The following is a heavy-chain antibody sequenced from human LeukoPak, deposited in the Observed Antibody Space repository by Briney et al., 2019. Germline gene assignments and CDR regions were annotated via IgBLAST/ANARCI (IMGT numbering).Heavy chain of an antibody. J-gene: IGHJ4*02. CDR2: ISSSSSTI. V-gene: IGHV3-48*04. CDR3: ARLGYGVPY. CDR1: GFTFSSYS. Sequence: GGSLRLSCAASGFTFSSYSMNWVRQAPGKGLERVSYISSSSSTIYYADSVKGRFTISRDNAKNSLYLQMNSLRAEDTAVYYCARLGYGVPYWGQGALVTVSS. D-gene: IGHD4-17*01.